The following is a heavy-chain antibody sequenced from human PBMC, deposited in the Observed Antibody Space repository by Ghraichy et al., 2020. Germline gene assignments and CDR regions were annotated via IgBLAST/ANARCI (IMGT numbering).Heavy chain of an antibody. CDR2: ISGSGGST. D-gene: IGHD3-10*01. CDR1: GFTFSSYA. Sequence: GGSLRLSCAASGFTFSSYAMSWVRQAPGKGLEWVSAISGSGGSTYYADSVKGRFTISRDNSKNTLYLQMNSLRAEDTAVYYCAKDLPSDYYGSGHWFDPWGQGTLVTVSS. CDR3: AKDLPSDYYGSGHWFDP. V-gene: IGHV3-23*01. J-gene: IGHJ5*02.